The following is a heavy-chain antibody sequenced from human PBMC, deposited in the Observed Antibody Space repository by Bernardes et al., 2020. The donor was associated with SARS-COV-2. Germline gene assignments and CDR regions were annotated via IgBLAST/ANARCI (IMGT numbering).Heavy chain of an antibody. D-gene: IGHD2-15*01. CDR3: ARGPCSGGSCYFRQKTGFDY. CDR1: GGSFSGYY. Sequence: SETLSLTCAVYGGSFSGYYWSWIRQPPGKGLEWIGEINHSGSTNYNPSLKSRVTISVDTSKNQFSLKLSSVTAADTAVYYCARGPCSGGSCYFRQKTGFDYWGQGTLVTVSS. J-gene: IGHJ4*02. V-gene: IGHV4-34*01. CDR2: INHSGST.